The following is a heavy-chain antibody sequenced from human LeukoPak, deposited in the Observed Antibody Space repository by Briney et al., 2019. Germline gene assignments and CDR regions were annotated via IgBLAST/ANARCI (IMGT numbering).Heavy chain of an antibody. CDR1: GFTFSSYW. J-gene: IGHJ6*02. V-gene: IGHV3-74*01. D-gene: IGHD3-9*01. Sequence: PGGSLRLSCVASGFTFSSYWMHWVRQDPRKGLVWVSRINGDGRNINYADSVRGRFTISRDNAKNTLYLLMNTLRVEDTAVYYCTRDLMDYDVSTGLHHYYMDVWGQGTTVTVSS. CDR2: INGDGRNI. CDR3: TRDLMDYDVSTGLHHYYMDV.